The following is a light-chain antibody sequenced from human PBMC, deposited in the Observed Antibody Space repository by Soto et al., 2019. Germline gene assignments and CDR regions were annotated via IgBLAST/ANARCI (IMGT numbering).Light chain of an antibody. CDR2: DAS. V-gene: IGKV3-11*01. Sequence: EIVLTQSPVTLSLSPGERATLSCRASQSVSAYLAWFQQKAGQPPRLLIYDASDRASGVPPRFSGSGSGTDFTLTITGLEPEDSAVYYCQHRSNWPWTFGQGPRWIS. CDR3: QHRSNWPWT. J-gene: IGKJ1*01. CDR1: QSVSAY.